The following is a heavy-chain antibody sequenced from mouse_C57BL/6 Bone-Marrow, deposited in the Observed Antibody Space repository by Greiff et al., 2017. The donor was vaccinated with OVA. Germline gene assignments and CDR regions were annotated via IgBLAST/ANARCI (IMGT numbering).Heavy chain of an antibody. CDR2: ISDGGSYT. CDR3: ARDEYYGAGYFDV. Sequence: VQLKESGGGLVKPGGSLKLSCAASGFTFSSYAMSWVRQTPEKRLEWVATISDGGSYTYYPDNVKGRFTISRDNAKNNLYLQMSHLKSEDTAMYYCARDEYYGAGYFDVWGTGTTVTVSS. V-gene: IGHV5-4*01. J-gene: IGHJ1*03. CDR1: GFTFSSYA. D-gene: IGHD1-1*01.